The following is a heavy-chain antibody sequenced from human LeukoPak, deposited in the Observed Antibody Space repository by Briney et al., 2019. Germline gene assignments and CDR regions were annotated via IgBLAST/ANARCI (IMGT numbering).Heavy chain of an antibody. CDR2: IYYSGST. Sequence: PSETLSLTCTVSGGSISSYYWSWIRQPPGKGLEWIGNIYYSGSTNYNPSLKSRVTISIDTSENQFSLKLSSVTAADTAVYYCARLYCSGGDCYFNWFDPWGQGTLVTVSS. CDR1: GGSISSYY. J-gene: IGHJ5*02. V-gene: IGHV4-59*08. D-gene: IGHD2-15*01. CDR3: ARLYCSGGDCYFNWFDP.